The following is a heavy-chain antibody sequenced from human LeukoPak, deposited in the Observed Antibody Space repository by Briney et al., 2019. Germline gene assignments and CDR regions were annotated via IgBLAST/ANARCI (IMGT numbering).Heavy chain of an antibody. CDR1: GYSISSGYY. J-gene: IGHJ4*02. Sequence: SETLSLTCTVSGYSISSGYYWGWIRQPPGKGLEWIGSIYHSGSTYYNPSLKSRVTISVDTSKNQFSLKLSSVTAADTAVYYCARGPRYCTNGVCSRVRNYFDYWGQGTLVTVSS. D-gene: IGHD2-8*01. V-gene: IGHV4-38-2*02. CDR3: ARGPRYCTNGVCSRVRNYFDY. CDR2: IYHSGST.